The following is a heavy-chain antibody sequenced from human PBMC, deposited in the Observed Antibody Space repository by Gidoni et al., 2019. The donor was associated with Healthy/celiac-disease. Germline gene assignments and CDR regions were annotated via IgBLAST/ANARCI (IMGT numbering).Heavy chain of an antibody. J-gene: IGHJ3*02. CDR3: AREAHYDILTGYFVAFDI. V-gene: IGHV1-18*01. CDR1: GYTFTSYG. CDR2: ISAYNGNT. Sequence: QVQLVQSGAEVKKPGASVKVSCKASGYTFTSYGISWVRQAPGQGLEWMGWISAYNGNTNYAQKLQGRVTMTTDTSTSTAYMELRSLRSDDTAVYYCAREAHYDILTGYFVAFDIWGQGTMVTVSS. D-gene: IGHD3-9*01.